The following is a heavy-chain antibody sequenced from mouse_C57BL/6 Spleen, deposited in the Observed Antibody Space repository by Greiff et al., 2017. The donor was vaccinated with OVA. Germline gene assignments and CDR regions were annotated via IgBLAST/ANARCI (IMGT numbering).Heavy chain of an antibody. Sequence: QVQLQQSGAELARPGASVKMSCKASGYTFTSYTMHWVKQRPGQGLEWIGYINPSSGYTKYNQKFKDKATLTADKSSSTAYMQLSSLTSEDSAVYYCARWDYGNWWYFDVWGTGTTVTVSS. J-gene: IGHJ1*03. CDR3: ARWDYGNWWYFDV. CDR1: GYTFTSYT. D-gene: IGHD2-1*01. CDR2: INPSSGYT. V-gene: IGHV1-4*01.